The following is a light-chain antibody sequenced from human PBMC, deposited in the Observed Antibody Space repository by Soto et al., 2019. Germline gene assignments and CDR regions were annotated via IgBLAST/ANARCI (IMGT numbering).Light chain of an antibody. Sequence: QSALTQPASVSGSPGQSITISGTGTSSDVGGYNYVSWYQQHPGIAPKLLIYGVTNRPSGVSTRFSGSKSGNTASLTISGLQAEDEADYHCSSYTSASTLLYLFGTATKLTVL. J-gene: IGLJ1*01. V-gene: IGLV2-14*01. CDR2: GVT. CDR3: SSYTSASTLLYL. CDR1: SSDVGGYNY.